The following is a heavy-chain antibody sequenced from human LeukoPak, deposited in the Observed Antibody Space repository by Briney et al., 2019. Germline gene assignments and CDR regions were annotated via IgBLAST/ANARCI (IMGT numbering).Heavy chain of an antibody. V-gene: IGHV3-7*01. CDR1: GFTFSSYW. D-gene: IGHD3-9*01. CDR2: IKQDGSEK. CDR3: AREGHDILTDAFDI. Sequence: QTGGSLRLSCAASGFTFSSYWMSWVRQAPGKGLEWVANIKQDGSEKYYVDSVKGRFTISRDNAKNSLYLQMNSLRAEDTAVYYCAREGHDILTDAFDIWGQGTMVTVSS. J-gene: IGHJ3*02.